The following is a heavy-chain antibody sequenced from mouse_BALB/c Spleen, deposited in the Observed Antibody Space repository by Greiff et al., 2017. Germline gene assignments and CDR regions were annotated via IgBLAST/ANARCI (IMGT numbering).Heavy chain of an antibody. Sequence: EVQLQQSGPELVKPGASVKISCKASGYSFTGYYMHWVKQSHVKSLEWIGRINPYNGATSYNQNFKDKASLTVDKSSSTAYMELHSLTSEDSAVYYCARGGPDGLMDYWGQGTSVTVSS. V-gene: IGHV1-31*01. CDR2: INPYNGAT. J-gene: IGHJ4*01. CDR1: GYSFTGYY. CDR3: ARGGPDGLMDY. D-gene: IGHD2-3*01.